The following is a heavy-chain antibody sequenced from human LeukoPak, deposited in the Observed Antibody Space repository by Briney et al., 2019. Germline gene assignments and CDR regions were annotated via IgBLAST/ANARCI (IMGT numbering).Heavy chain of an antibody. CDR3: ARDSDYVWGSYRFDY. D-gene: IGHD3-16*02. Sequence: PGGSLRLSCAASGFTFSSYSMNWVRQAPGKGLEWVSSISSSSSYIYYADSVKGRFTISRDNAKNSLYLQMNSLRAEDTAVYYCARDSDYVWGSYRFDYWGQGTLVTVSS. V-gene: IGHV3-21*01. CDR2: ISSSSSYI. J-gene: IGHJ4*02. CDR1: GFTFSSYS.